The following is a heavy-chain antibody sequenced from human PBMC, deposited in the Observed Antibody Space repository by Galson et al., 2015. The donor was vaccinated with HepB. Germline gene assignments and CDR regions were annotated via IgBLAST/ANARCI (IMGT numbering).Heavy chain of an antibody. CDR2: IKGDGSDE. J-gene: IGHJ4*02. CDR3: ARDDLPMTSAY. D-gene: IGHD2/OR15-2a*01. V-gene: IGHV3-7*01. Sequence: SLRLSCAASGFTFSTYWISWVRQAPGKGPEWVASIKGDGSDEVYVDSVKGRFFISRDNAKNSVYLQVDSLTAEDTAVYYCARDDLPMTSAYWGQGTLVTVSS. CDR1: GFTFSTYW.